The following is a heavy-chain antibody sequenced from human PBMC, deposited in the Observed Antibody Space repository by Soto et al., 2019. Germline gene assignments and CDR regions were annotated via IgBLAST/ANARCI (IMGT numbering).Heavy chain of an antibody. D-gene: IGHD4-17*01. V-gene: IGHV4-30-4*01. Sequence: SETLSLTCTVSGGSISSGDYYWSWIRQPPGKGLEWIGYIYYSGSTYYNPSLKSRVTISVGTSKNQFSLKLSSVTAADTAVYYCARSFYDYGEVFDYWGQGTLVTVSS. J-gene: IGHJ4*02. CDR1: GGSISSGDYY. CDR2: IYYSGST. CDR3: ARSFYDYGEVFDY.